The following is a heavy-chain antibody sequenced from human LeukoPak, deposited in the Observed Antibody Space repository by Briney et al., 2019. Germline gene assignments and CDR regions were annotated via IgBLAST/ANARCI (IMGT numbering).Heavy chain of an antibody. J-gene: IGHJ4*02. CDR2: ISGSGGST. CDR3: AKASFNWNDVGY. D-gene: IGHD1-1*01. CDR1: GFTFSSYA. V-gene: IGHV3-23*01. Sequence: GGSLRLSCAASGFTFSSYAMSWVRQAPGKGLEWVSAISGSGGSTYYADSVKGRFTISRDNSKNTLYLRVNSLRAEDTAVYYCAKASFNWNDVGYWGQGTLVTVSS.